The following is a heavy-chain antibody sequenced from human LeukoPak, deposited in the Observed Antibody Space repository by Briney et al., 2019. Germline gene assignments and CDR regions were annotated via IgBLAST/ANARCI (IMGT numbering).Heavy chain of an antibody. J-gene: IGHJ6*03. Sequence: GGSLRLSCAASGFTFDDYGMSWVRQAPGKGLEWVSGINWSGISIGYADSVRGRFTISRDNAKNSLYLQMNSLRAEDTAVYYCARDSGVSSSWPYYYYYMDVWGKGTTVTVSS. D-gene: IGHD6-13*01. V-gene: IGHV3-20*04. CDR1: GFTFDDYG. CDR2: INWSGISI. CDR3: ARDSGVSSSWPYYYYYMDV.